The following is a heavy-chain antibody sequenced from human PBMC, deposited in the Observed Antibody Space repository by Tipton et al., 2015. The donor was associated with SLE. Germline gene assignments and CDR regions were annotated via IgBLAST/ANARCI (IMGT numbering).Heavy chain of an antibody. CDR1: GGSISRINYF. J-gene: IGHJ4*02. Sequence: TLSLTCTVSGGSISRINYFWGWIRQPPGKGLEWIGTIYYSGSTYYHLSLKSRVTISVDTSRNQFSPRLISVTAADTAVYYCATFSQSRLFDYWGQGRLVTVSS. V-gene: IGHV4-39*07. CDR3: ATFSQSRLFDY. CDR2: IYYSGST. D-gene: IGHD3-3*02.